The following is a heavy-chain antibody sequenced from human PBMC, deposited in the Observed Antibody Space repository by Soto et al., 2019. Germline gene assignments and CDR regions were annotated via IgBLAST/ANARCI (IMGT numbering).Heavy chain of an antibody. CDR2: GYISGST. Sequence: QVQLQESSPGLVKPSQTLSLTCTVSGGSINSGDYYWSWIRQAPGKGLEWIGYGYISGSTYYNPSVKCRHAITRGASKKEFSLKLDSVTAPDTAVSHGATEVASSSICGVVTNGFDPWGLGTLVTVSS. CDR1: GGSINSGDYY. D-gene: IGHD3-3*01. CDR3: ATEVASSSICGVVTNGFDP. J-gene: IGHJ5*02. V-gene: IGHV4-30-4*01.